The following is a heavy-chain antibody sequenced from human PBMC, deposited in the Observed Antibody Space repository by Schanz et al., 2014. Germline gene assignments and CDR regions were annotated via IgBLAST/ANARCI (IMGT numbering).Heavy chain of an antibody. Sequence: QVQLVQSGTEVKKPGASVKVSCQASGYTFSKFGISWVRQAPGQGLEWMAWISGHNGDTNYAQQLQDRVTLTTDTSTGTAYMELRSLRSDDTAVYYCAIDRGTNYYGSESYSLWGQGTLVTVSS. V-gene: IGHV1-18*04. CDR1: GYTFSKFG. CDR2: ISGHNGDT. D-gene: IGHD3-10*01. CDR3: AIDRGTNYYGSESYSL. J-gene: IGHJ4*02.